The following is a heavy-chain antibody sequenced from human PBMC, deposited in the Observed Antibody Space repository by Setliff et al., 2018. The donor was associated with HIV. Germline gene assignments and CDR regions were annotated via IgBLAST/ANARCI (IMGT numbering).Heavy chain of an antibody. V-gene: IGHV1-24*01. CDR2: FDPEDGET. Sequence: PGASVKVSCKISGYTLTELSIHWVRQAPGKGLEWMANFDPEDGETFYAQKFQGRLTMTEDTSTDTAYMELSSLRPDDTAMYYCATDPGYSCTWYSESFQHWGQGTVVTVSS. CDR1: GYTLTELS. J-gene: IGHJ1*01. D-gene: IGHD6-13*01. CDR3: ATDPGYSCTWYSESFQH.